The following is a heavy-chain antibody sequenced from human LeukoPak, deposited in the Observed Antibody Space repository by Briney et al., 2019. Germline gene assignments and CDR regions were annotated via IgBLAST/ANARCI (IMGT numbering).Heavy chain of an antibody. CDR2: IYYSGST. D-gene: IGHD1-1*01. Sequence: SEPLSLTCTLPGGSISSGNYYGSWIRQPPGKGLEWIGYIYYSGSTYYHPSLKSRVTISVETSKNQFSLKLSSVTAAATAVYYCARVGTALEAFDIWGQGTMVTVSS. J-gene: IGHJ3*02. CDR1: GGSISSGNYY. V-gene: IGHV4-30-4*01. CDR3: ARVGTALEAFDI.